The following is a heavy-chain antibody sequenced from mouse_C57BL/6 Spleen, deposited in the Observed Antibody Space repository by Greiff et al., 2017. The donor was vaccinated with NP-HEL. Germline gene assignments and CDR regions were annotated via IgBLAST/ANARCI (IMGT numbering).Heavy chain of an antibody. V-gene: IGHV5-4*01. J-gene: IGHJ2*01. CDR3: AREGDYDYGGGYLDY. Sequence: EVKLMESGGGLVKPGGSLKLSCAASGFTFSSYAMYWVRQTPEKRLEWVATLSDGGSYNYYPEKVKGRLTISRDNAKNNLNLQRNHLKSEDTAMYYCAREGDYDYGGGYLDYWGQGTTLTVSS. CDR2: LSDGGSYN. CDR1: GFTFSSYA. D-gene: IGHD2-4*01.